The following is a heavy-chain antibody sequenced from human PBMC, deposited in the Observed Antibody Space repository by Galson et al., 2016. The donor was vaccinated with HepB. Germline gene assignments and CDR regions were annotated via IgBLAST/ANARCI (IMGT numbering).Heavy chain of an antibody. Sequence: SETLSLTCDVSDESITTHYWSWIRRSPGEGLEWLGYVHSSGNSKYNPSLTSRVTMSLDTSGSRFSLRLRSVTAADTAVYFCARGTRFSYKWSFDSWGQGALVTVSS. V-gene: IGHV4-59*11. CDR1: DESITTHY. CDR3: ARGTRFSYKWSFDS. J-gene: IGHJ4*02. D-gene: IGHD1-20*01. CDR2: VHSSGNS.